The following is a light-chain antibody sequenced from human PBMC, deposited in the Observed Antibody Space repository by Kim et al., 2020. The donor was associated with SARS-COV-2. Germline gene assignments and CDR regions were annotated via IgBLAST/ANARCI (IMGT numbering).Light chain of an antibody. V-gene: IGKV4-1*01. Sequence: DIVMTQSPDSLAVSLGERATINCKSSQTVLYSSNNKNYLAWYQQKPGQSPTVLIFWASTRQPGVPDRFSGSGSGTDFTLTISSLQAEDVAVYYCQQYYTTPYTFGQGTKLEI. CDR3: QQYYTTPYT. J-gene: IGKJ2*01. CDR2: WAS. CDR1: QTVLYSSNNKNY.